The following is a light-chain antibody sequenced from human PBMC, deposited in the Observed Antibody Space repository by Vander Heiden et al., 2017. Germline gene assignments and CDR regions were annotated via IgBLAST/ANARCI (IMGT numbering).Light chain of an antibody. J-gene: IGKJ2*01. Sequence: DIQMTQSPSSLSASVGDRVTITCQANQNMKWFLNWYQQKPGEAPKLLINDATKLEIGVPSRVSGSRSGTKFTLTISSLEPEDIGTYYCQQYDNLQYTFGQGTKLDLK. CDR3: QQYDNLQYT. CDR1: QNMKWF. CDR2: DAT. V-gene: IGKV1-33*01.